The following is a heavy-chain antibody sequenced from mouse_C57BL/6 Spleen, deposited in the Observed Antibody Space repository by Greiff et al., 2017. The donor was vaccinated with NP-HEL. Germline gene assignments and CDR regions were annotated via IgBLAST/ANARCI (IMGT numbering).Heavy chain of an antibody. CDR2: IDPSDSYT. J-gene: IGHJ3*01. CDR1: GYTFTSYW. CDR3: ARWSSSYGAWFAY. Sequence: QVQLQQPGAELVMPGASVKLSCKASGYTFTSYWMHWVKQRPGQGLEWIGEIDPSDSYTNYNQKFKGKSTLTVDKSSSTAYMQLSSLTSEDSAVYYCARWSSSYGAWFAYWGQGTLVTVSA. D-gene: IGHD1-1*01. V-gene: IGHV1-69*01.